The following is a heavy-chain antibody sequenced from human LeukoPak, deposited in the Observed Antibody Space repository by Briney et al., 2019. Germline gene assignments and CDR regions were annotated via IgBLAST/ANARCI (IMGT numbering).Heavy chain of an antibody. Sequence: GSSVKVSCKASGGTFSSYAISWVRQAPGQGLEWMGGIIPIFGTANYAQKFQGRVTITADESTSTAYTELSSLRPEDTALYYCARDKGDPQQLVPAMSYYYYGMDVWGQGTTVTVSS. V-gene: IGHV1-69*01. J-gene: IGHJ6*02. CDR2: IIPIFGTA. CDR1: GGTFSSYA. CDR3: ARDKGDPQQLVPAMSYYYYGMDV. D-gene: IGHD6-6*01.